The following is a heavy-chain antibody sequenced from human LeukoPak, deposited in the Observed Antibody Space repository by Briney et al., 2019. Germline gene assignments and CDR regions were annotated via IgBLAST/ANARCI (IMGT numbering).Heavy chain of an antibody. Sequence: SETLSPTCAVYGGSFSGYYWSWIRQPPGKGLEWIGEINHSGSTNYNPSLKSRVTISVDTSKNQFSLKLSSVTAADTAVYYCARGLDSSGYYYVDNWFDPWGQGTLVTVSS. J-gene: IGHJ5*02. CDR3: ARGLDSSGYYYVDNWFDP. D-gene: IGHD3-22*01. V-gene: IGHV4-34*01. CDR1: GGSFSGYY. CDR2: INHSGST.